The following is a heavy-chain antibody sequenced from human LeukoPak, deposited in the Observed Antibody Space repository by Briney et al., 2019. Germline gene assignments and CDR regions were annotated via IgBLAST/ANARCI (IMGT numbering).Heavy chain of an antibody. CDR1: GFTFSSYA. D-gene: IGHD4-17*01. V-gene: IGHV3-30*04. CDR3: ARMEDDYGDSYFDY. Sequence: GGSLRLSCAASGFTFSSYAMHWVRQAPGKGLEWVAVISYDGSNKYYADSVKGRFTISRDNSKNTLYLQMNSLRAEDTAVYYCARMEDDYGDSYFDYWGQGTLVTVSS. J-gene: IGHJ4*02. CDR2: ISYDGSNK.